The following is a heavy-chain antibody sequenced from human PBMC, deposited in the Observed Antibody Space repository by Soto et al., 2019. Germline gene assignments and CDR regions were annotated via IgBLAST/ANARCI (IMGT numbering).Heavy chain of an antibody. J-gene: IGHJ5*02. D-gene: IGHD6-19*01. Sequence: QLQLQESGPGLVKPSETLSLTCTVSGGSISSSSYYWGWIRQPPGQELEWIGSIYFSGSTYYNPSLKSRVTISVDTSKNQFSLKLNSVTAADTAVYYCARHKIPKWLEDNWFDPWGQGTLVTVSS. CDR1: GGSISSSSYY. V-gene: IGHV4-39*01. CDR3: ARHKIPKWLEDNWFDP. CDR2: IYFSGST.